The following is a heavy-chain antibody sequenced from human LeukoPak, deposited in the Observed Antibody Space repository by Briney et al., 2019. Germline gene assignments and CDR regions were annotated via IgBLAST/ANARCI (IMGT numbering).Heavy chain of an antibody. Sequence: GGSLRPSCAASGFTFSSYSMNWVRQAPGKGLEWVSSISSSSSYIYYADSVKGRFTISRDNAKNSLYLQMNSLRAEDTAVYYCASEAYSSSWYQGWGQGTLVTVSS. D-gene: IGHD6-13*01. CDR2: ISSSSSYI. J-gene: IGHJ4*02. CDR3: ASEAYSSSWYQG. CDR1: GFTFSSYS. V-gene: IGHV3-21*01.